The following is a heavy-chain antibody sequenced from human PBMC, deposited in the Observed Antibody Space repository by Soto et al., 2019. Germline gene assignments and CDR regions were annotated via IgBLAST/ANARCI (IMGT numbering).Heavy chain of an antibody. J-gene: IGHJ4*02. CDR3: AKGGPGIAADIDY. CDR2: ISWNSVMI. V-gene: IGHV3-9*01. CDR1: GFTFDDYA. Sequence: GGSLRLSRAASGFTFDDYAMHWVRQAPGKGLEWVSGISWNSVMIGYADSVKGRFTISRDNAENSLYLQMNSLRTEDSALYYCAKGGPGIAADIDYWGQGTLVTVSS. D-gene: IGHD6-13*01.